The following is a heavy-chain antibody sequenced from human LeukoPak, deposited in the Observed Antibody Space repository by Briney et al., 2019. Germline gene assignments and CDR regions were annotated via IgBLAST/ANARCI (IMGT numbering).Heavy chain of an antibody. CDR2: ISISGDGT. CDR3: VRAAPPDCSSTSCSLFDN. CDR1: GFTFNNYA. J-gene: IGHJ4*02. D-gene: IGHD2-2*01. Sequence: GGSLRLSCAGSGFTFNNYAMSWVRQTPRKGLEWVSGISISGDGTSYADSVKGRFTISRDKSKNTLYLQMNSLGAEDTAVYYCVRAAPPDCSSTSCSLFDNWGQGTLVAVSS. V-gene: IGHV3-23*01.